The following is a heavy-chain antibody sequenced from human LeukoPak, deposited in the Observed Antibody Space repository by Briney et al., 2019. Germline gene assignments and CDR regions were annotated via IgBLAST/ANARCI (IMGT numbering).Heavy chain of an antibody. CDR2: IYYSGST. V-gene: IGHV4-59*08. D-gene: IGHD3-22*01. CDR1: GGSINSYY. CDR3: ACNYYDSSGYYADAFDI. J-gene: IGHJ3*02. Sequence: SETLSLTCTVSGGSINSYYWSWIRQPPGKGLGWIGYIYYSGSTKYNPSLKSRVTISVDTSKNQFSLKLSSVTAADTAVYYCACNYYDSSGYYADAFDIWGQGTMVTVSS.